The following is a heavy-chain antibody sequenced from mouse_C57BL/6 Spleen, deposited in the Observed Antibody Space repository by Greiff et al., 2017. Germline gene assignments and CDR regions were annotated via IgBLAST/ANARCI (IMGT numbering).Heavy chain of an antibody. CDR1: GYTFTTYP. CDR3: ALTGTRGYYAMDY. V-gene: IGHV1-47*01. D-gene: IGHD4-1*01. CDR2: FHPYNDDT. Sequence: QVQLKQSGAELVKPGASVKMSCKASGYTFTTYPIEWMKQNHGKSLEWIGNFHPYNDDTKDNEKFKGKATLTVGKSSSTVYFELSRLTSDDSAVYYCALTGTRGYYAMDYWGQGTSVTVSS. J-gene: IGHJ4*01.